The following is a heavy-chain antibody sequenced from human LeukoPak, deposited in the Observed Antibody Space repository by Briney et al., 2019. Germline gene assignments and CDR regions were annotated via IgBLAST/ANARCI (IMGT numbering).Heavy chain of an antibody. D-gene: IGHD3-3*02. Sequence: RKAPGKGLEWVGRIRSKTDGGTTEYAPPVEGRFTISRDDSKDTLYLLMNSLKTEDTAVYYCSTVRIWGQGTLVTVSS. V-gene: IGHV3-15*01. CDR3: STVRI. J-gene: IGHJ4*02. CDR2: IRSKTDGGTT.